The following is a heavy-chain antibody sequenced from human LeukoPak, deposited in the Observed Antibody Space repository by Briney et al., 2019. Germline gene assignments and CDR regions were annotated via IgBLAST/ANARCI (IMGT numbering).Heavy chain of an antibody. V-gene: IGHV1-2*02. J-gene: IGHJ4*02. CDR2: ISPNSGGT. CDR3: ARNYGGTSKYFDY. CDR1: GYSFNDYY. Sequence: ASVKLSCKASGYSFNDYYIHWVRQAPGQGLEWMGWISPNSGGTNYAQNFQGRVTMTRDTSITTAYMELSGLTSDDTALYYCARNYGGTSKYFDYWGQGTLVTVSS. D-gene: IGHD4-23*01.